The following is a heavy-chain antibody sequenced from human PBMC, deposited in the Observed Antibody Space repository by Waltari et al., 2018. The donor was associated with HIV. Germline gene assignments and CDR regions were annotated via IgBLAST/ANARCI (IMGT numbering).Heavy chain of an antibody. CDR2: SNPDRCGT. V-gene: IGHV1-2*02. CDR1: GYTFTGYY. CDR3: ARGQAGIAAHYYYYGMDV. D-gene: IGHD6-13*01. J-gene: IGHJ6*02. Sequence: QVQLVQSGAEVKKPGASVKVSCKASGYTFTGYYMHWVRQAPGQGLEWMGWSNPDRCGTNYAQKFQGRVTMTRDTSISTSYMELSRLRSDDTAVYYCARGQAGIAAHYYYYGMDVWGQGTTVTVSS.